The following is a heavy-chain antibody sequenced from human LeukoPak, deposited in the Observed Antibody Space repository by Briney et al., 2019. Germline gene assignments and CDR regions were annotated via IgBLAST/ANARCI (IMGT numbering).Heavy chain of an antibody. CDR3: AKDSSGWAFDY. J-gene: IGHJ4*02. V-gene: IGHV3-23*01. Sequence: HPGGSLRLSCAASGFTLSSYAMSWVRQAPGKGLEWVSAISDSGNTYHADSVKGRFTISRDSSKNTLYLQMNSLRAEDTALYYCAKDSSGWAFDYWGQGTLVTVSS. D-gene: IGHD6-19*01. CDR1: GFTLSSYA. CDR2: ISDSGNT.